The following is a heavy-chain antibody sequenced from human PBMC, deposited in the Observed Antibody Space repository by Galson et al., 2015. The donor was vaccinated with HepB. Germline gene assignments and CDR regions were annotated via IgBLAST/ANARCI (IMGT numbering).Heavy chain of an antibody. D-gene: IGHD3-10*01. CDR1: GYGFASYD. V-gene: IGHV1-8*01. CDR2: MNPTSGNT. CDR3: SRGTFAIVRGNRQIWFDF. J-gene: IGHJ5*01. Sequence: SVKVSCKASGYGFASYDINWVRQATGQGLEWMGWMNPTSGNTAYAQKFQGRVNMTRNTSITTAYMELTGLTSEDRAVYYCSRGTFAIVRGNRQIWFDFWGQGSLVTVSS.